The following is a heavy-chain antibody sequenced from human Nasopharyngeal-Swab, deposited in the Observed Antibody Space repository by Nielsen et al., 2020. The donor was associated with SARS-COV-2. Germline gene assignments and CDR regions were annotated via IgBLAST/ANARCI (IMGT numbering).Heavy chain of an antibody. Sequence: SLKISCVASGYSFRTYGMSWVRQAPGKGLEWVSGITWNNGPAYTDSVKGRFIISRDNARNSLYLQMNSLRPDDTALYYCTKGRADYSNPSFDNWGQGTLVTVSS. J-gene: IGHJ4*02. CDR2: ITWNNGP. D-gene: IGHD4-11*01. CDR3: TKGRADYSNPSFDN. CDR1: GYSFRTYG. V-gene: IGHV3-9*01.